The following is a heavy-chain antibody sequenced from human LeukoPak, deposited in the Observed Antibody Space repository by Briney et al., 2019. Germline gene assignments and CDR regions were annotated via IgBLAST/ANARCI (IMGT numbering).Heavy chain of an antibody. CDR2: INHSGST. D-gene: IGHD3-10*01. Sequence: SETLSLTCAVYGGSFSGYYWSWIRQPPGKGLEWIGEINHSGSTNYNPSLKSRVTISADTSKNQFSLKLSSVTAADTAVYYCARTWDGFLHHYYGMDVWGQGTTVTVSS. J-gene: IGHJ6*02. CDR1: GGSFSGYY. V-gene: IGHV4-34*01. CDR3: ARTWDGFLHHYYGMDV.